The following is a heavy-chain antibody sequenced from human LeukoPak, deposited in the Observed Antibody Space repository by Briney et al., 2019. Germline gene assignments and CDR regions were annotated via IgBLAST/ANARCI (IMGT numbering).Heavy chain of an antibody. V-gene: IGHV4-30-2*01. CDR2: IYHSGST. Sequence: SSETLSLTCTVSGGSISSGGYYWSWIRQPPGKGLEWIGYIYHSGSTYYNPSLKSRVTIPVDRSKNQFSLKLSSVTAADTAVYYCARALPRFVVESSDAFDIWGQGTMVTVSS. D-gene: IGHD2-2*01. CDR1: GGSISSGGYY. CDR3: ARALPRFVVESSDAFDI. J-gene: IGHJ3*02.